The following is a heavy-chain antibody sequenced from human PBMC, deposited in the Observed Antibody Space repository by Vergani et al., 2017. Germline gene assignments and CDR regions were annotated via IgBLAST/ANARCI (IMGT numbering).Heavy chain of an antibody. CDR3: ARAGVTGTPHDAFDI. CDR1: GYTFTGYY. CDR2: INPNSGGT. Sequence: QVQLVQSGAEVKKPGASVKVSCKASGYTFTGYYMHWVRQAPGQGLEWMGWINPNSGGTNYAQKFQGRVTMTRDTSISTAYMELSRLRSDATAVYYCARAGVTGTPHDAFDIWGQGTMVTVSS. V-gene: IGHV1-2*02. J-gene: IGHJ3*02. D-gene: IGHD1-7*01.